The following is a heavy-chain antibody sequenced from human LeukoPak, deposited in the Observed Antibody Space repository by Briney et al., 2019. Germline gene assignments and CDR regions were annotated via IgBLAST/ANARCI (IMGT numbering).Heavy chain of an antibody. CDR3: TRGGPLGDY. J-gene: IGHJ4*02. V-gene: IGHV3-74*01. CDR2: INSDGSST. CDR1: GFTFSSYW. Sequence: PGGSLRLSCAASGFTFSSYWLHWVRQAPGKGLVWVSRINSDGSSTSYADGVKGRFTISRDNAKNTVYLQMNSLRAEDTAVYYCTRGGPLGDYWGQGTLVTVSS.